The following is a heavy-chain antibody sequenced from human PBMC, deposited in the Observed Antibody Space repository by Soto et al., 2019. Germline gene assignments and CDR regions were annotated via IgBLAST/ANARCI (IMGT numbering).Heavy chain of an antibody. D-gene: IGHD3-10*01. CDR1: GFTSSSYG. CDR3: AKDLWFGESQYVPYFDH. J-gene: IGHJ4*02. CDR2: ISGSGGNT. Sequence: GGSLRLSCAASGFTSSSYGMSWVRQAPGKGLEWVSSISGSGGNTNYADSVKGRFTISRDNSKNTLYLQMNSLRAEDTAVYYCAKDLWFGESQYVPYFDHWGQGTLVTVSS. V-gene: IGHV3-23*01.